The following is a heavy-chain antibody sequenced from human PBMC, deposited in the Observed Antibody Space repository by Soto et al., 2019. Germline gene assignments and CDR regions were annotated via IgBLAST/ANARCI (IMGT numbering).Heavy chain of an antibody. D-gene: IGHD6-13*01. J-gene: IGHJ6*02. CDR3: ARDGNPSSSWYSGNYYYYGMDV. CDR2: ISSSSSYI. V-gene: IGHV3-21*01. CDR1: GFTFSSYS. Sequence: EVQLVESGGGLVKPGGSLRLSCAASGFTFSSYSMNWVRQAPGKGLEWVSSISSSSSYIYYADSVKGRFTISRDNAKNSLYLQMNSLRAEDTAVYYCARDGNPSSSWYSGNYYYYGMDVWGQGTTVTVSS.